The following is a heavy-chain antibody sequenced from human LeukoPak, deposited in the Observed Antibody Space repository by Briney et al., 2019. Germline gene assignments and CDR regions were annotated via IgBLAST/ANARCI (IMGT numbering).Heavy chain of an antibody. Sequence: SETLSLTCTVSGASISSDYWSWIRQPPGKGLEWIGYIYITGNTNYSPSLKSRVTMSLDTSKNQFSLKLSSVTATDTAVYYCARNPFFNPFDYWGLGTLVTVSS. J-gene: IGHJ4*02. D-gene: IGHD1-14*01. V-gene: IGHV4-4*08. CDR3: ARNPFFNPFDY. CDR1: GASISSDY. CDR2: IYITGNT.